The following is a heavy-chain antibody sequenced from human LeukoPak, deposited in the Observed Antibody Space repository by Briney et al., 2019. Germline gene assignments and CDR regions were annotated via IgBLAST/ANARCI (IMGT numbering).Heavy chain of an antibody. D-gene: IGHD3-22*01. V-gene: IGHV5-10-1*01. CDR3: ARLTYYYDSSGYYLLH. CDR2: IDPSDSYT. CDR1: GYSFTSYW. Sequence: GESLRISCKGSGYSFTSYWISWVRQMPGKGLEWMGRIDPSDSYTNYSPSFQGHVTISADKSISTAYLQWSSLKASDTAVYYCARLTYYYDSSGYYLLHWGQGTLVTVSS. J-gene: IGHJ1*01.